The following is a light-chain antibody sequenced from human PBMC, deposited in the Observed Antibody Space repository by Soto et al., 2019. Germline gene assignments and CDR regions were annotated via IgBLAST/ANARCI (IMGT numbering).Light chain of an antibody. Sequence: EIVMTQSPATLSVSPGERATLSCRASQSVGRNLAWYQQKPGQAPRLLIYGASTRATGIPARFSGSGSGTAFTLTISSLQSEDFAIYSCYQYNHWPPLTFGGGTKVEIK. CDR2: GAS. CDR1: QSVGRN. J-gene: IGKJ4*01. V-gene: IGKV3-15*01. CDR3: YQYNHWPPLT.